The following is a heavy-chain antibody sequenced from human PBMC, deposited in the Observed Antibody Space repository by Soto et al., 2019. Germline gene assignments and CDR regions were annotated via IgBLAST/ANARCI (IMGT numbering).Heavy chain of an antibody. V-gene: IGHV4-30-4*08. Sequence: QVQLQESGPKLVKPSQTLSLTCSVSGGSISTVGHYWTWIRQPPGKGLEWIGYIYYSGNTYFNPSLKSRVTLSVDTSKNQFSLNLSSVTAADTAVYYCVRYYSTTKCPFDYWGQGTLVTVSS. J-gene: IGHJ4*02. CDR2: IYYSGNT. D-gene: IGHD2-2*01. CDR1: GGSISTVGHY. CDR3: VRYYSTTKCPFDY.